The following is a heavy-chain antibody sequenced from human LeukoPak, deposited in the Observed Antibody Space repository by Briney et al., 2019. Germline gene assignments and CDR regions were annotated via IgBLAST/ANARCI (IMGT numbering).Heavy chain of an antibody. CDR2: IYYSGST. CDR1: GGSISSYY. V-gene: IGHV4-59*01. J-gene: IGHJ4*02. CDR3: AGYGSGSYYSPLSPR. D-gene: IGHD3-10*01. Sequence: SETLSLTGTVSGGSISSYYWSWIRQPPGKGLEWIGYIYYSGSTNYNPSLKSRVTISVDTSKNQFSLKLSSVTAADTAVYYCAGYGSGSYYSPLSPRWGQGTLVTVSS.